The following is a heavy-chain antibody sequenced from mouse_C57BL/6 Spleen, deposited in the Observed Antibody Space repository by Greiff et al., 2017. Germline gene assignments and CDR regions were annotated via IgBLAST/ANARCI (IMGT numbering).Heavy chain of an antibody. CDR1: GYSITSGYY. CDR3: ASLDWDGY. V-gene: IGHV3-6*01. CDR2: ISYDGSN. Sequence: EVQLVESGPGLVKPSQSLSLTCSVTGYSITSGYYWNWIRQFPGNKLEWMGYISYDGSNNYNPSLKNRISITRDTSKNQFFLKLNSVTTEDTATYYCASLDWDGYWGQGTTLTVSS. D-gene: IGHD4-1*01. J-gene: IGHJ2*01.